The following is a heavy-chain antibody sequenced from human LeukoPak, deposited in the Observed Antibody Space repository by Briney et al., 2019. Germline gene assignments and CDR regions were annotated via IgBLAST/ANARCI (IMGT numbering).Heavy chain of an antibody. V-gene: IGHV3-21*01. D-gene: IGHD3-10*01. Sequence: PGGSLRLSCAASGFTFSSYSMNWVRQAPGQRLEWVSSISSSSSYIYHADSVKGRFTISRDNAKNSLYLQMNSLRAEDTAVYYCAGSLWFGDSGWFDPWGQGTLVTVSS. CDR3: AGSLWFGDSGWFDP. J-gene: IGHJ5*02. CDR1: GFTFSSYS. CDR2: ISSSSSYI.